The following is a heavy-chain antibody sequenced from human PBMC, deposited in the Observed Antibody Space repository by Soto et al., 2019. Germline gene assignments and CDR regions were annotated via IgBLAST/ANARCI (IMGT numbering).Heavy chain of an antibody. Sequence: LGESLKISCKGSVYSFTSYRISWVRQMPGKGLEWMGRIDPSDSYTNYSPTLQGNLTITADKSISTAYLQWSTMKASDTAMYCCARFRAVGYYPCAMHVWAEGTNLTVCS. J-gene: IGHJ6*01. CDR3: ARFRAVGYYPCAMHV. D-gene: IGHD1-26*01. CDR2: IDPSDSYT. CDR1: VYSFTSYR. V-gene: IGHV5-10-1*01.